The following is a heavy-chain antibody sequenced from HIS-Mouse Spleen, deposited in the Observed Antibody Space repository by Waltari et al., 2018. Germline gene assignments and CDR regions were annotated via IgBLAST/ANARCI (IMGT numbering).Heavy chain of an antibody. CDR2: ISYDGSNK. D-gene: IGHD6-6*01. Sequence: QVQLVESGGGVVQPGRSLRLSCAASGFTFSSYGMHWVRQAPGKGLEWVAVISYDGSNKYYADSVKGRFTISRDNSKNTLYLQMNSLRAEDTAVYYCAKEYHSSFFDYWGQGTLVTVSS. CDR1: GFTFSSYG. CDR3: AKEYHSSFFDY. V-gene: IGHV3-30*18. J-gene: IGHJ4*02.